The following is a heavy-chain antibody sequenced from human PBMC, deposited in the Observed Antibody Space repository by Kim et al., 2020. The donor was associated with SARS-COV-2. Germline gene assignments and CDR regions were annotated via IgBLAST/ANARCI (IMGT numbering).Heavy chain of an antibody. CDR3: ARVGYYYDSSGYYYGY. CDR1: GYTFTSYA. J-gene: IGHJ4*02. V-gene: IGHV1-3*01. Sequence: ASVKVSCKASGYTFTSYAMHWVRQAPGQRLEWMGWINAGNGNTKYSQKFQGRVTITRDTSASTAYMELSSLRSEDTAVYYCARVGYYYDSSGYYYGYWGQGTLVTVSS. D-gene: IGHD3-22*01. CDR2: INAGNGNT.